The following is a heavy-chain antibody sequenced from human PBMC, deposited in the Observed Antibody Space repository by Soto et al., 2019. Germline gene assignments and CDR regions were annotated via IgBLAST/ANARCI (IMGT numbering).Heavy chain of an antibody. CDR2: IIPIFGTA. V-gene: IGHV1-69*06. D-gene: IGHD1-26*01. CDR3: AREWELTQYPYYYGMDV. J-gene: IGHJ6*02. CDR1: GGTFSSYA. Sequence: ASVKVSCKASGGTFSSYAISWVRQAPGQGLEWMGGIIPIFGTANYAQKFQGRVTITADKSTSTAYMELSSLRSEDTAVYYCAREWELTQYPYYYGMDVWGQGTTVTVSS.